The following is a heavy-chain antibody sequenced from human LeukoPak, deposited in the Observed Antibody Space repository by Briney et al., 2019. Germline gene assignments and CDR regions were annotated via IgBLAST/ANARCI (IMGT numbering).Heavy chain of an antibody. CDR2: ISAYNGNT. Sequence: ASVTVSCTASGGTFSSYAISWVRQAPGQGLEWMGWISAYNGNTNYAQKLQGRVTMTTDTSTSTAYMELRSLRSDDTAVYYCATSIAARLDVWGQGTTVTVSS. J-gene: IGHJ6*02. CDR1: GGTFSSYA. CDR3: ATSIAARLDV. D-gene: IGHD6-6*01. V-gene: IGHV1-18*01.